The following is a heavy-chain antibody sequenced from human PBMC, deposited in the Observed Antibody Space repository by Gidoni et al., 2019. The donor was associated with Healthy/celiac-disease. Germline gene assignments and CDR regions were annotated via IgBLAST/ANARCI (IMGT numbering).Heavy chain of an antibody. D-gene: IGHD6-13*01. Sequence: QVQLQQWGAGLLKPSETLSLTCAVYGGSFSGYYWSWIRQPPGKGLEWIGEINHSGSTNYNPSLKSRVTISVDTSKNQFSLKLSSVTAADTAVYYCARAHIIAAAVPPYYFDYWGQGTLVTVSS. J-gene: IGHJ4*02. CDR2: INHSGST. CDR3: ARAHIIAAAVPPYYFDY. V-gene: IGHV4-34*01. CDR1: GGSFSGYY.